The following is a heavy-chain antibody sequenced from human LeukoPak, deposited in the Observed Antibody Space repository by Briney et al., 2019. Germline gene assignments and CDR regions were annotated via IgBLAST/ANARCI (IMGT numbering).Heavy chain of an antibody. V-gene: IGHV4-38-2*01. CDR3: ARSRDTIFGVVPHYFDY. J-gene: IGHJ4*02. Sequence: SETLSLTCAVSGYSISSGYYWGWIRQPPGKGLEWIGSIYHSGSTYYNPSLKSRVTISVDTSKNQFSPKLSSVTAADTAVYYCARSRDTIFGVVPHYFDYWGQGTLVTVSS. CDR1: GYSISSGYY. CDR2: IYHSGST. D-gene: IGHD3-3*01.